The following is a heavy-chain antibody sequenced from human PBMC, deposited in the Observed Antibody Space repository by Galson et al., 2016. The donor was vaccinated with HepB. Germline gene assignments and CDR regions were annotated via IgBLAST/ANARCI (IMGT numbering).Heavy chain of an antibody. V-gene: IGHV4-61*08. CDR3: ARLVGSSWYKWFDP. CDR1: GGSVNSADYY. Sequence: ETLSLTCTVSGGSVNSADYYWNWIRQPPGKGLEWIGFIYHSGSTNYNPSLKSRVTISVDTSKNQFSLNLRSVTATDTAVYYCARLVGSSWYKWFDPWGQGTLVTVSS. CDR2: IYHSGST. D-gene: IGHD6-13*01. J-gene: IGHJ5*02.